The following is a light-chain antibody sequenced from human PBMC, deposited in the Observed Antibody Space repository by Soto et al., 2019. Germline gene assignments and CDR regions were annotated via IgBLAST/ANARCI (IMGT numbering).Light chain of an antibody. CDR1: QSVSNH. CDR3: QQYFNWPRT. CDR2: GAS. V-gene: IGKV3-15*01. J-gene: IGKJ1*01. Sequence: EVVMTQSPATLSVSPGEGATLSCRASQSVSNHLAWYQQRPGQAPRILIYGASTRATGIPARFSGSGSGTAFTLTISSLQSEDFALYYCQQYFNWPRTFGQGTKVEIK.